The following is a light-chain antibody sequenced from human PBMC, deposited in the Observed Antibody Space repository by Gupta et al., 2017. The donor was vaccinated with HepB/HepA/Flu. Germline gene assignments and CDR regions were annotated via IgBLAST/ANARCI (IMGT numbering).Light chain of an antibody. CDR2: EIS. CDR3: QQLNSSPIT. Sequence: DIQLTQSPSFLSTSVGDRVTITCRASQGVGGHLAWYQQRPGKAPNLLIYEISSLQSGVPSRFSGSGSGTEFTLTISSLQPEDFATYYCQQLNSSPITFVQGTQMDIK. J-gene: IGKJ5*01. CDR1: QGVGGH. V-gene: IGKV1-9*01.